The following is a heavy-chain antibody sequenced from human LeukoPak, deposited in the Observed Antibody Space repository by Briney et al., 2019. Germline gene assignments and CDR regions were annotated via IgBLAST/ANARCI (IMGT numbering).Heavy chain of an antibody. CDR3: ANSYDGKIVPFDN. CDR2: IHTRGST. CDR1: DGSISNSF. D-gene: IGHD4-23*01. V-gene: IGHV4-4*09. Sequence: PSETLSLTCTVPDGSISNSFWNWVRQPPRKGLEWIAYIHTRGSTNYNPAFKSRVTLSVDTSKSQFSLRLNSVTASDTAVYYCANSYDGKIVPFDNWGQGTLVTVSS. J-gene: IGHJ4*02.